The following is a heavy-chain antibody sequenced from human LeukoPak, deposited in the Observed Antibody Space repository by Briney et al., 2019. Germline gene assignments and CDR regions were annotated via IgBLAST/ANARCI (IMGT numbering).Heavy chain of an antibody. CDR1: GFTVSSNY. D-gene: IGHD6-25*01. J-gene: IGHJ6*03. V-gene: IGHV3-53*01. Sequence: PGGSLRLSCAASGFTVSSNYMSWVRQAPGKGLEWVSVIYSGGSTYYADSVKGRFTISRDNSKNTLYLQMNSLRAEDTAVYYCARGSGIPSYYYYYYMDVWGKGTTVTVSS. CDR2: IYSGGST. CDR3: ARGSGIPSYYYYYYMDV.